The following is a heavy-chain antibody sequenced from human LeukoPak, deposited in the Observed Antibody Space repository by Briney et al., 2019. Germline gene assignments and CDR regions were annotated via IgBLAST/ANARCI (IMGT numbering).Heavy chain of an antibody. Sequence: SETLSLTCTVSGGSISSYYWSWIRQPPGKGLEWIAYLFYSGSTDYNPSLESRVTISVDTSKNQFSLKLSSVTAADTAVYYCARGRVVEGIAVAGTESDYWGQGTLVTVSS. J-gene: IGHJ4*02. D-gene: IGHD6-19*01. CDR2: LFYSGST. CDR1: GGSISSYY. CDR3: ARGRVVEGIAVAGTESDY. V-gene: IGHV4-59*12.